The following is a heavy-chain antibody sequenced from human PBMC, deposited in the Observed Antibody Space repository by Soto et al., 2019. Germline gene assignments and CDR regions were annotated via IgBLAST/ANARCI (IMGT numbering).Heavy chain of an antibody. J-gene: IGHJ4*02. CDR2: ISPYNGKT. CDR1: GYTFSNYY. V-gene: IGHV1-18*04. CDR3: ARPYDSSQSPRFDY. D-gene: IGHD3-22*01. Sequence: GASVKVSCKGAGYTFSNYYMHWVRQAPGQGLEWMGWISPYNGKTNYAQNLQGRVSMTTDTSTTTAYMELRSLRSDDTAVYYCARPYDSSQSPRFDYWGQGTLVTVSS.